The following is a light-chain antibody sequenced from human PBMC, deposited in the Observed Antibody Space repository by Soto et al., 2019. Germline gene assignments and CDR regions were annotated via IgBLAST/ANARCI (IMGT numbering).Light chain of an antibody. V-gene: IGKV1-16*02. J-gene: IGKJ5*01. CDR1: QAINNY. CDR2: GAS. CDR3: HQYHTYPFT. Sequence: PLTQSPSSLSASVGDRVTITCRASQAINNYLAWFQQRPGEAPRSLIYGASSLQTGVPSKFSGSGSGTDFTLTISSLQPEDSASYYCHQYHTYPFTFGQGTRLEIK.